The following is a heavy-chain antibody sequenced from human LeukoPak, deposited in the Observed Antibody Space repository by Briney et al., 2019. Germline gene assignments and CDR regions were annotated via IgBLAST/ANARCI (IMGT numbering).Heavy chain of an antibody. V-gene: IGHV4-34*01. CDR2: INHSGST. J-gene: IGHJ3*02. Sequence: SSETLSLTCAVYGGSFSGYYWSWIRQPPGKGLEWIGEINHSGSTNYNPSLKSRVTISVDTSKNQFSPKLSSVTAADTAVYYCARRRNLHAFDIWGQGTMVTVSS. CDR1: GGSFSGYY. CDR3: ARRRNLHAFDI.